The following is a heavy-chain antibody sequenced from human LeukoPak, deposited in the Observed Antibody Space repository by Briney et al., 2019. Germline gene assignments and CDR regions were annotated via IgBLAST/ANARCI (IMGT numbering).Heavy chain of an antibody. CDR2: IIPIFGTA. V-gene: IGHV1-69*01. D-gene: IGHD3-9*01. J-gene: IGHJ4*02. CDR3: ASRVNDILTGYVSGAYFDY. Sequence: GSSVKVSCKASGGTFSSYAISWVRQAPGQGLEWIGGIIPIFGTANYAQKFQGRVTITADESTSTAYMELSSLRSEDTAVYYCASRVNDILTGYVSGAYFDYWGQGTLVTVSS. CDR1: GGTFSSYA.